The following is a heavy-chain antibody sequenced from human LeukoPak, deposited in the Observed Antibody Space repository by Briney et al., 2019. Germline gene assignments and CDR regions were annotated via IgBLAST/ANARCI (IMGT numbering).Heavy chain of an antibody. J-gene: IGHJ4*02. CDR2: IIPILGIA. CDR1: GGTFSSYA. Sequence: SVKVSCKASGGTFSSYAISWVRQAPGQGLEWMGRIIPILGIANYAQKFQGRVTITADKSTSTAYMELSSLRSEDTAVYYCARGDSSGYEIDYWGQGTLVTVSS. D-gene: IGHD3-22*01. V-gene: IGHV1-69*04. CDR3: ARGDSSGYEIDY.